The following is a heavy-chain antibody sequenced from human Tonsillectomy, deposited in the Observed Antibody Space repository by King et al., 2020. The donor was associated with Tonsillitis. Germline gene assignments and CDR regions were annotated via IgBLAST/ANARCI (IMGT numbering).Heavy chain of an antibody. CDR3: ARQGGSLLWVGEYYFDY. Sequence: VQLVESGGGVVQPGRSLRLSCVASGFTFSTYAIHWVRPTPGKGLEWGSVISYDGSIKYYADSVRGRFTISRDNSKKTLYLQLNSLRAEDTAVYYCARQGGSLLWVGEYYFDYWGQGTLVTVSS. CDR1: GFTFSTYA. V-gene: IGHV3-30-3*01. D-gene: IGHD3-10*01. CDR2: ISYDGSIK. J-gene: IGHJ4*02.